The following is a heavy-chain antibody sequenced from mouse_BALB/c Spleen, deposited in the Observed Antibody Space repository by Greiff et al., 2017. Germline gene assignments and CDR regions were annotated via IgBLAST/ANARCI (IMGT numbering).Heavy chain of an antibody. CDR3: DRDDSDSSYPDGFAY. Sequence: VQLQQSGAELVKPGASVKLSCTASGFTINDTSMHWVKQRPEQGLEWIGRIDPANGNTSYDPKFQGKATITADTSSNTAYLQLTSLTSEATAVYDCDRDDSDSSYPDGFAYWGQGTLVTVSA. CDR2: IDPANGNT. CDR1: GFTINDTS. J-gene: IGHJ3*01. V-gene: IGHV14-3*02. D-gene: IGHD1-1*01.